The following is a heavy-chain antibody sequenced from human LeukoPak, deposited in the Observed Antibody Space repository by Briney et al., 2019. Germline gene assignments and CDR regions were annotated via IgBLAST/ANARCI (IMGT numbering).Heavy chain of an antibody. CDR2: MYFSGTT. D-gene: IGHD3-10*01. CDR3: ARGEDNSGWGSYYRN. Sequence: WETLSLTCTVSGGSISSHHWIWIRLPAGKGLEWMGRMYFSGTTEYNPSLKSRVTMSVNTANTQFSLKLTSVTAADTAVYYGARGEDNSGWGSYYRNWGQGTLVTVSS. CDR1: GGSISSHH. V-gene: IGHV4-4*07. J-gene: IGHJ4*02.